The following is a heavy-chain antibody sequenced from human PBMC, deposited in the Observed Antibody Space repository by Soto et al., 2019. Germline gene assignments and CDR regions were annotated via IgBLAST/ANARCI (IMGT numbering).Heavy chain of an antibody. J-gene: IGHJ2*01. CDR2: INDRSSI. D-gene: IGHD3-9*01. V-gene: IGHV4-34*01. CDR1: GGSFSGYY. CDR3: AGESHDILTGPPWVWYFEL. Sequence: QVQLQQWGAGPLRPLETLSLTCGVSGGSFSGYYWAWIRQSPGKGLGWIGEINDRSSINYNPSLKSRVSNSVDTSKNHYSLNLRSVTAADTAVYYCAGESHDILTGPPWVWYFELWGRGTLVTVSS.